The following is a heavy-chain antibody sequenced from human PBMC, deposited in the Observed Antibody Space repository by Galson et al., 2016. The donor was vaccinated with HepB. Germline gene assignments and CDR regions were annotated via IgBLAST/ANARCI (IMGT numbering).Heavy chain of an antibody. Sequence: SLRLSCAVSGFTFSNYAMHWVRQAPGKGLEWVAVISFDGSDTYYADSVKGRFTISRDNSKSTLYLQMRSLRAEDTSLYYCTRGPLRGVLFDYWGQGTLVTVPS. D-gene: IGHD3-10*01. J-gene: IGHJ4*02. CDR1: GFTFSNYA. CDR3: TRGPLRGVLFDY. V-gene: IGHV3-30-3*01. CDR2: ISFDGSDT.